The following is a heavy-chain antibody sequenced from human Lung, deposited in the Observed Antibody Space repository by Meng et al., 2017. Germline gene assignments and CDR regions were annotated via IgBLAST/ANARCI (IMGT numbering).Heavy chain of an antibody. CDR1: GYTFTSYA. V-gene: IGHV1-3*01. D-gene: IGHD3-3*01. CDR2: INAGNCNT. J-gene: IGHJ4*02. Sequence: GRLVLCGGEVEKPGDSVNVSCKSSGYTFTSYAMHGVRQAPGQRLEWMGWINAGNCNTKYSQEFQGRVTITRDTSASTAYMELSSLRSEDTAGYYCASSIGGLFGVVIIGAYWGQGTLVTVSS. CDR3: ASSIGGLFGVVIIGAY.